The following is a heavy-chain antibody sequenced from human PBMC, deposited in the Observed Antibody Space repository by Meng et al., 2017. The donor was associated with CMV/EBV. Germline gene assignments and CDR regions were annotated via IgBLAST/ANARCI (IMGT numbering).Heavy chain of an antibody. V-gene: IGHV3-23*01. CDR3: SKDRHADSTTFYDS. J-gene: IGHJ4*02. CDR2: ISDSGGRT. D-gene: IGHD1-1*01. Sequence: GESLKISCAASGFTFSNHCMRWVRQAPGKGLEWVSGISDSGGRTFYADSVKGRFTISRDNSKNTVYLQMNSLRADDTAVYYCSKDRHADSTTFYDSWGQGTLVTVSS. CDR1: GFTFSNHC.